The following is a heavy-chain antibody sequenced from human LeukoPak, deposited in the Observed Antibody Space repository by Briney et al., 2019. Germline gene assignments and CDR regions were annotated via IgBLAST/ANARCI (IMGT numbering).Heavy chain of an antibody. D-gene: IGHD4/OR15-4a*01. V-gene: IGHV4-59*08. CDR2: IYYSGDT. CDR1: GGPISNYY. J-gene: IGHJ4*02. CDR3: ARFREDGAPDY. Sequence: PSETLSLTCTVSGGPISNYYWTWIRQSPGKGLEYLGYIYYSGDTDYNPSLKSRVTISVDTSKNQFSLKLSSVTAADTAMYYCARFREDGAPDYWGQGTLVTVSS.